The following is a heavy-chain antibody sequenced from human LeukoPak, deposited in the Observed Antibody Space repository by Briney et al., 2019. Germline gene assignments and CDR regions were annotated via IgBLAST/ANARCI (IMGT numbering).Heavy chain of an antibody. Sequence: PSETLSLTCAVYGGSFSGYYWSWIRQPPGKGLEWNGEINHSGSTNYNPSLKSRVTISVDTSKNQFSLKLSSVTAADTAVYYCATSRIAAAATGFDYWGQGTLVTVSS. D-gene: IGHD6-13*01. CDR3: ATSRIAAAATGFDY. J-gene: IGHJ4*02. CDR2: INHSGST. V-gene: IGHV4-34*01. CDR1: GGSFSGYY.